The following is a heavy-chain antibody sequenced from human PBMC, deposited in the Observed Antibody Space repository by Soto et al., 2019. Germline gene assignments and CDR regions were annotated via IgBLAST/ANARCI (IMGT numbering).Heavy chain of an antibody. D-gene: IGHD3-10*01. CDR1: GYTFTSYG. Sequence: GASVKGSCKASGYTFTSYGISWLRQAPGQGLEWMGWISAYNGNTSYAQKLQGRVTVTTDTSTSTAYMELRSLRSDDTAVYYCARPTYYYGSGLDAFDIWGQGTMVTVSS. CDR3: ARPTYYYGSGLDAFDI. V-gene: IGHV1-18*01. CDR2: ISAYNGNT. J-gene: IGHJ3*02.